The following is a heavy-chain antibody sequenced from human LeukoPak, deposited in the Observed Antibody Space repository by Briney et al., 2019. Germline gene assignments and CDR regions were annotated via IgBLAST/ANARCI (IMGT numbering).Heavy chain of an antibody. Sequence: PSETLSLTCAVYGGSFSGYYWSWIRQPPGKGLEWIGEINHSGSTNYNPSLKSRVTISVDTSKNQFSLKLSSVTAADTAVYYCASLVVPDPQEYDYSNFRGSWGQGTLVNVSS. CDR1: GGSFSGYY. D-gene: IGHD4-11*01. V-gene: IGHV4-34*01. CDR2: INHSGST. CDR3: ASLVVPDPQEYDYSNFRGS. J-gene: IGHJ5*02.